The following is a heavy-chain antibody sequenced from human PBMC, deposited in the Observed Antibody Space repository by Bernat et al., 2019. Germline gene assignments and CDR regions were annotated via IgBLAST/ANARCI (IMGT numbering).Heavy chain of an antibody. V-gene: IGHV4-39*01. J-gene: IGHJ3*02. Sequence: QLQLQESGQGLVKPSETLSLTCTVSGGSISSSSYYWGWIRQPPGKGLEWIGSIYYSGSTYYNPSLKSRVTISVDTSKNQFSLKLSSVTAADTAVYYCARLGYCSSTSCYAFDIWGQGTMVTVSS. D-gene: IGHD2-2*01. CDR3: ARLGYCSSTSCYAFDI. CDR1: GGSISSSSYY. CDR2: IYYSGST.